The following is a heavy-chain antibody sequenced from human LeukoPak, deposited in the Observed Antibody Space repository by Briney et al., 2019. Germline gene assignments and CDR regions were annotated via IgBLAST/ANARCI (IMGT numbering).Heavy chain of an antibody. CDR1: GGSFSGYH. D-gene: IGHD1-14*01. V-gene: IGHV4-34*01. J-gene: IGHJ5*02. CDR3: ARGNRFNNWFDP. CDR2: INHSGST. Sequence: SETLSLTCAVYGGSFSGYHWSWIRQPPGKGLEWIGEINHSGSTNYNPSLKSRVTISVDTSKNQFSLKLSSVTAADTAVYYCARGNRFNNWFDPWGQGTLVTVSS.